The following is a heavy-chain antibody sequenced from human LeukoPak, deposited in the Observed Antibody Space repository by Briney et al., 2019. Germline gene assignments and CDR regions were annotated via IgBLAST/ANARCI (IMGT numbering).Heavy chain of an antibody. Sequence: SETLSLTCTVSGGSISSYYWSWIRQPAGKGLEWIGRIYTSGSTNYNPSLKSRVTMSVDTSKNQFSLKLSSVTAADTAVYYCARGIVVVPAVSNWFDPWGQGTLVTVSS. CDR1: GGSISSYY. D-gene: IGHD2-2*01. J-gene: IGHJ5*02. V-gene: IGHV4-4*07. CDR3: ARGIVVVPAVSNWFDP. CDR2: IYTSGST.